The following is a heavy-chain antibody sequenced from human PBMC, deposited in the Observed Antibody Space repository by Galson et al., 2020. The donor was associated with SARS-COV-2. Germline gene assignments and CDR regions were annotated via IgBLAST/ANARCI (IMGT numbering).Heavy chain of an antibody. Sequence: TLSLTCTVSGGSISSSSYYWGWIRQPPGKGLEWIGSIYYSGSTYYNPSLKSRVTISVDTSKNQFSLKLSSVTAADTAVYYCAKPRRFYYYGSGSYVPGWFDPWGQGTLVTVSS. V-gene: IGHV4-39*01. D-gene: IGHD3-10*01. CDR3: AKPRRFYYYGSGSYVPGWFDP. CDR1: GGSISSSSYY. J-gene: IGHJ5*02. CDR2: IYYSGST.